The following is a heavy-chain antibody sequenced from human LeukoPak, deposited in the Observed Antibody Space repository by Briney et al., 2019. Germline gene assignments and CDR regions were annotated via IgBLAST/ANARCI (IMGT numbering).Heavy chain of an antibody. CDR1: GFTFSRYA. D-gene: IGHD1-26*01. CDR3: AKGGTESYHYYGMDV. Sequence: GGSLRLSCEASGFTFSRYAMIWVRQAPGKGLEWVSGSSGSGGITSYADSVKGRFTISRGNSKNTLYLQMKSLRAEDTALYYCAKGGTESYHYYGMDVWGQGTTVTVS. CDR2: SSGSGGIT. V-gene: IGHV3-23*01. J-gene: IGHJ6*02.